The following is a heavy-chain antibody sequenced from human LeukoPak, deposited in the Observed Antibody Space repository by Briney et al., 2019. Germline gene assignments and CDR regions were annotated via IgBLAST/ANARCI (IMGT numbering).Heavy chain of an antibody. Sequence: PSETLSLTCTVSGGSISSSSYYWGWIRQPPGKGLEWIGSIYYSGSTYYNPSLKSRVTISVDTSKNQFSLKLSSMTAADTAVYYCARLNYYYDSSGYYPSSPFDYWGQGTLVTVSS. V-gene: IGHV4-39*01. D-gene: IGHD3-22*01. CDR3: ARLNYYYDSSGYYPSSPFDY. J-gene: IGHJ4*02. CDR1: GGSISSSSYY. CDR2: IYYSGST.